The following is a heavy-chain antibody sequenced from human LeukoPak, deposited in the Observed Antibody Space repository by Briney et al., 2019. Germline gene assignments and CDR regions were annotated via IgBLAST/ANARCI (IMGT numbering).Heavy chain of an antibody. J-gene: IGHJ4*02. CDR2: INPDGSTT. D-gene: IGHD3-10*01. CDR3: AKSPGVLLWFGSFDY. Sequence: GGSLRLSCAASGFTFSRYWIHWVRQAPGKGLEWVSRINPDGSTTTYADSVKGRFTISRDNAKNTVYLQMNSLRAEDTAVYYCAKSPGVLLWFGSFDYWGQGTLVTVSS. CDR1: GFTFSRYW. V-gene: IGHV3-74*01.